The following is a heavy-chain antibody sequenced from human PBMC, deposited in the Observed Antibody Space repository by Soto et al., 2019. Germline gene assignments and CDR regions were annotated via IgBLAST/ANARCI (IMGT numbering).Heavy chain of an antibody. V-gene: IGHV1-2*02. D-gene: IGHD2-21*01. CDR3: ARGGACGGDCYFEY. CDR1: GDTFSSYT. CDR2: INPNSGGT. Sequence: GASLKVSCKTSGDTFSSYTISCVRQTNGQGLEWMGWINPNSGGTNYAQKFQGRVTMTRDTSTSTAYMELSRLRSDDTAVYYCARGGACGGDCYFEYWGQGTLVTVSS. J-gene: IGHJ4*02.